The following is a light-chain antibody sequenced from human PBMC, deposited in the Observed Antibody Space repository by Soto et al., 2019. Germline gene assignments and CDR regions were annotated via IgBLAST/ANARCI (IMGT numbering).Light chain of an antibody. J-gene: IGKJ1*01. CDR2: GAS. CDR3: QQYGNSPQT. V-gene: IGKV3-20*01. Sequence: EIVLTQSPGTLSLSPGERATLSCRASQSVSSSFLAWYQQKPGQAPRLLIYGASSRATGIPDRFSGSGSGTDFSLTISRLEPEDFPVYYCQQYGNSPQTFGQGTKV. CDR1: QSVSSSF.